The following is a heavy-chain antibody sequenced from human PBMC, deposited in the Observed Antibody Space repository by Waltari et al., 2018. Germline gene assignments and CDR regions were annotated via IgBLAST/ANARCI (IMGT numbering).Heavy chain of an antibody. D-gene: IGHD3-3*01. V-gene: IGHV3-23*04. CDR3: AKARERGYDSHGGHFGAFDI. CDR2: ISGSGGST. Sequence: EVQLVESGGGLVQPGGSLRLSCAASGFTFSSYAMSWVRQAQGKGLGWVSAISGSGGSTYYADSVKGRFTISRDNSKNTLYLQMNSLRAEDTAVYYCAKARERGYDSHGGHFGAFDIWGQGTMVTVSS. J-gene: IGHJ3*02. CDR1: GFTFSSYA.